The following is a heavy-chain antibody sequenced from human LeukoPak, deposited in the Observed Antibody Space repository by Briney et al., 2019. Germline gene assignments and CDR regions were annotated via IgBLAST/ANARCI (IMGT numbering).Heavy chain of an antibody. D-gene: IGHD3-10*01. CDR1: GFTFSSYA. Sequence: GGSLRLSCAACGFTFSSYAMSWVRQAPGKGLEWVSAISGSGGSTYCADSVKGRFTISRDNSKNMLYLQMNSLRAEDTATYYCAKGRGVGNTGYLDVWGRGTPLTVSS. CDR3: AKGRGVGNTGYLDV. V-gene: IGHV3-23*01. CDR2: ISGSGGST. J-gene: IGHJ2*01.